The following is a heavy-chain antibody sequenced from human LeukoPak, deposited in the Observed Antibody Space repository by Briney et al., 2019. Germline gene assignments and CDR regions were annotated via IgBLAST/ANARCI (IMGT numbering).Heavy chain of an antibody. D-gene: IGHD3-16*01. Sequence: ASVKVSCKASGYTFTSYGISWVRQAPGQGLEWMGWISAYNGNTNYAQKLQGRVTMTTDTSTSTAYMELRSLRSDDTAVYYCATYVNYYYYMDVWGKGTTVTVSS. CDR1: GYTFTSYG. CDR3: ATYVNYYYYMDV. J-gene: IGHJ6*03. CDR2: ISAYNGNT. V-gene: IGHV1-18*01.